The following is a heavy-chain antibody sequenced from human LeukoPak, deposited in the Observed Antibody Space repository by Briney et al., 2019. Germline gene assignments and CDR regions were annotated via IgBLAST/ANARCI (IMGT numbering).Heavy chain of an antibody. CDR1: GGSISSRYY. J-gene: IGHJ5*02. V-gene: IGHV4-39*01. D-gene: IGHD3-16*01. Sequence: SETLSLTCSVSGGSISSRYYWGWIRQSPGKGLEWIGGLYYTGSTYYNPSLKSRITISVDTSKNQFSLELNSVTASDTAVYYCARGGRGFDPWGQGTLVTVSS. CDR3: ARGGRGFDP. CDR2: LYYTGST.